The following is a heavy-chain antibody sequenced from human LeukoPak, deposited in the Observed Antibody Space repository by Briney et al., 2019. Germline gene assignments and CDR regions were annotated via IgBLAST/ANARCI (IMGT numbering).Heavy chain of an antibody. J-gene: IGHJ3*02. Sequence: GGSLRLSCAVSGFSFSSSAMSWVRQDPGKGLEWVSTISGSGGKTYYADSVKGRFTISRGNSKNTLYLQMNSLRAEDTAVYYCGKGVYYDSGGYYYSPAFGIWGQRTKVTVSS. D-gene: IGHD3-22*01. V-gene: IGHV3-23*01. CDR2: ISGSGGKT. CDR1: GFSFSSSA. CDR3: GKGVYYDSGGYYYSPAFGI.